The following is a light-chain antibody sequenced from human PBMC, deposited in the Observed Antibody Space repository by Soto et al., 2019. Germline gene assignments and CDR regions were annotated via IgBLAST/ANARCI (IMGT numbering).Light chain of an antibody. J-gene: IGKJ2*01. CDR2: SAS. Sequence: DIQMTQSPYSLSASVGDSVTITCRASQNIRTYLNWYQQKPGRAPKLLIHSASALPSGVPSRFSGSGSGTEFTLPMSGLQPEHFATSSCQQGHSAPYTFGQGTKVDTK. CDR3: QQGHSAPYT. V-gene: IGKV1-39*01. CDR1: QNIRTY.